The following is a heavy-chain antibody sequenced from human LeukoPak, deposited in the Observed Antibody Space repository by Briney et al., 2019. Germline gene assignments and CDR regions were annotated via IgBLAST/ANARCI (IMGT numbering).Heavy chain of an antibody. CDR2: ISHDGMNR. CDR1: GLHFSGTA. CDR3: AKDRRGYSYGLYYFDY. J-gene: IGHJ4*02. D-gene: IGHD5-18*01. V-gene: IGHV3-23*01. Sequence: GGSLRLSCAASGLHFSGTAMSWVRQAPGKGLEWVSGISHDGMNRYYADSVKGRFTISRDNSKKTVSLEMSSLTAADTGVYYCAKDRRGYSYGLYYFDYWGQGTLVTVSS.